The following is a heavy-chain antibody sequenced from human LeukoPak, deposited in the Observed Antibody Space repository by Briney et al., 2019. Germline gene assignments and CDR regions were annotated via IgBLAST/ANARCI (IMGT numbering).Heavy chain of an antibody. Sequence: GGSLRLSCAASGFTFSNYGMHRVRQAPGKGLEWVAVIWYDGSHKYYADSVKGRFTISRDNSKNTLYLQMNSLRTEDSAVYYCARASSSSSFDALDIWGQGTMVTVSS. CDR1: GFTFSNYG. J-gene: IGHJ3*02. V-gene: IGHV3-33*01. CDR2: IWYDGSHK. CDR3: ARASSSSSFDALDI. D-gene: IGHD6-6*01.